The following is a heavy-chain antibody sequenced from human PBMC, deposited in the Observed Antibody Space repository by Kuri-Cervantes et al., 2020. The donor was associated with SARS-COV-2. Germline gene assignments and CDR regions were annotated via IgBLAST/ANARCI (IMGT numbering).Heavy chain of an antibody. J-gene: IGHJ6*03. V-gene: IGHV3-74*01. CDR1: GFSFSSYW. CDR2: IYTEGSTA. Sequence: LSLTCAASGFSFSSYWMHWVRQAPGKGLVWVSRIYTEGSTASYADSVKGRFTISRDNAKNSLYLQMNSLRAEDTAVYYCARDCSSPYKYYYYYYMDVWGKGTTVTVSS. D-gene: IGHD6-13*01. CDR3: ARDCSSPYKYYYYYYMDV.